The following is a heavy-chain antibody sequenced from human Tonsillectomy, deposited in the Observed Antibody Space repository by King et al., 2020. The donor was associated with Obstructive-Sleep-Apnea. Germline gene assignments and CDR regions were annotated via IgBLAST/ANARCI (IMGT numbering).Heavy chain of an antibody. D-gene: IGHD6-6*01. J-gene: IGHJ1*01. CDR3: ARDRDQYSSSTFQH. Sequence: QLVQSGAEVKKPGASVKVSCKASGYTFTGYYMHWVRQAPGQGLEWMGWIIPNSGGTNYTQEFQGRVTMTRDTSISTAYMELSSLRSDDTAVYFCARDRDQYSSSTFQHWGQGTLVTVSS. CDR2: IIPNSGGT. CDR1: GYTFTGYY. V-gene: IGHV1-2*02.